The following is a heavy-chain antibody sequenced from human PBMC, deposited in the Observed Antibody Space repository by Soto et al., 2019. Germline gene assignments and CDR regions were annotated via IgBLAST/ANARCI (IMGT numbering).Heavy chain of an antibody. CDR2: IIPILGIA. Sequence: SVKVSCKASGGTFSSYTISWVRQAPGQGLEWMGRIIPILGIANYAQKFQGRVTITADKSTSTAYMELSSLRSEDTSEYFCARRTIQTGTPNYYYYYMDVWGKGTTVTVSS. V-gene: IGHV1-69*02. J-gene: IGHJ6*03. D-gene: IGHD1-7*01. CDR3: ARRTIQTGTPNYYYYYMDV. CDR1: GGTFSSYT.